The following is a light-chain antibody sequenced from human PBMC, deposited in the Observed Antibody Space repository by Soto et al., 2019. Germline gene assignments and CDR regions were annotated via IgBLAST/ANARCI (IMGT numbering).Light chain of an antibody. V-gene: IGLV1-47*01. J-gene: IGLJ2*01. CDR1: SSNIGSNY. CDR2: RNN. CDR3: ATWDDSLSGPV. Sequence: QAVVTQPPSASGTPGQRVTISCSGSSSNIGSNYVYWYQQLPGTAPKLLIYRNNQRPSGVPDRFSGSKSGTSASLAFSGLRSEDEADYYCATWDDSLSGPVFGEGTKLTVL.